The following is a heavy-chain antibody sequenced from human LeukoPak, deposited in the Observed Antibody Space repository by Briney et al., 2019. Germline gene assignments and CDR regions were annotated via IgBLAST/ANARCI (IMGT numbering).Heavy chain of an antibody. CDR1: GGSISSSSHY. D-gene: IGHD2-2*01. J-gene: IGHJ5*02. Sequence: SETLSLTCTVSGGSISSSSHYWGWIRQPPGKGLEWIGSIYYSGSTYYNPSLKSRVTISVDTSKNQFSLKLSSVTATDTAVYYCARHPYQLLWLSWFDPWGQGTLVTVSS. CDR3: ARHPYQLLWLSWFDP. V-gene: IGHV4-39*01. CDR2: IYYSGST.